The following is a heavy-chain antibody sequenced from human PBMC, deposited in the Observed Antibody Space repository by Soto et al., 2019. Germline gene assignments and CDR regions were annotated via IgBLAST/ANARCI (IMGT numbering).Heavy chain of an antibody. D-gene: IGHD5-12*01. Sequence: QVQLVQSGAEVKKPGASVKVSCKASGYTFTSYGISWVRQAPGQGLEWMGWISAYNGNTNYAQKLQGRVTMTTDTSTSTAYMELRSLRSDYTAVYYCASYYDCGYSGYYHYYYYGMDVWGQGTTVTVSS. CDR3: ASYYDCGYSGYYHYYYYGMDV. V-gene: IGHV1-18*01. CDR2: ISAYNGNT. J-gene: IGHJ6*02. CDR1: GYTFTSYG.